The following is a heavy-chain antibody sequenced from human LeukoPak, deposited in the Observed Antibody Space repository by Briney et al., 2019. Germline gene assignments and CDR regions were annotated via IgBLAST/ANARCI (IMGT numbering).Heavy chain of an antibody. D-gene: IGHD3-22*01. J-gene: IGHJ4*02. CDR1: SYIFTSYG. Sequence: ASVKVSCKASSYIFTSYGISWVRQAPGQGLEWMGWISAYNGNTNYAQKLQGRVTMTTDTSTSTAYMELRSLRSDDTAVYYCARRTSYTYYYDSSGYYYVDYWGQGTLVTVSS. CDR2: ISAYNGNT. V-gene: IGHV1-18*01. CDR3: ARRTSYTYYYDSSGYYYVDY.